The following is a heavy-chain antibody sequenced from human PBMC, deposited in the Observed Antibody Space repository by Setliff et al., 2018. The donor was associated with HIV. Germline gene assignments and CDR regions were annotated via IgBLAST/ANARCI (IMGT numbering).Heavy chain of an antibody. V-gene: IGHV1-46*01. Sequence: ASVKVSCKASGYSFSNHYIHWVRQAPGQGLEWMGIVNPSGGSTNYAQKFQGRVTLTRDTSTSTVYMELNSLKSEDTAVYYCARGGPGSSIRSFWFDPWGQGTLVTVSS. J-gene: IGHJ5*02. D-gene: IGHD5-18*01. CDR2: VNPSGGST. CDR1: GYSFSNHY. CDR3: ARGGPGSSIRSFWFDP.